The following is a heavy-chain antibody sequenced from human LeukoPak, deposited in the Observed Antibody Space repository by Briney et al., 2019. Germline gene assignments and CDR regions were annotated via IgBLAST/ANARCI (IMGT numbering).Heavy chain of an antibody. CDR2: ISSSSSYI. V-gene: IGHV3-21*01. CDR3: ARDLYGYRYYMDV. J-gene: IGHJ6*03. D-gene: IGHD6-13*01. CDR1: GFTSSSYS. Sequence: PGGSLRLSCAASGFTSSSYSMNWVRQAPGKGLEWVSSISSSSSYIYYADSVKGRFTISRDNAKNSLYLQMNSLRAEHTAVYYCARDLYGYRYYMDVWGKGTTVTVSS.